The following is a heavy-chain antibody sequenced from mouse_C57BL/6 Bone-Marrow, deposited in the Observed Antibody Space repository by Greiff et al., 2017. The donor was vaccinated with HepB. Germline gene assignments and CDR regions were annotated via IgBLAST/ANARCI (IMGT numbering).Heavy chain of an antibody. V-gene: IGHV1-61*01. Sequence: QVQLQQPGAELVRPGSSVKLSCKASGYTFTSYWMDWVKQRPGQGLEWIGNIYPSDSETHYNQKFKDKATLTVDKSSSTAYMQLSSLTSEDSAVYYCAIEGYYSNLRYFDVWGTGTTVTVSS. CDR2: IYPSDSET. CDR1: GYTFTSYW. CDR3: AIEGYYSNLRYFDV. D-gene: IGHD2-5*01. J-gene: IGHJ1*03.